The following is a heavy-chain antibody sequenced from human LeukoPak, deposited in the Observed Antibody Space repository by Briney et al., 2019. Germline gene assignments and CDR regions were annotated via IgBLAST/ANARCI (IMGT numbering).Heavy chain of an antibody. V-gene: IGHV4-38-2*02. Sequence: SETLSLTCTVSGYSISTGYYWGWIRQPPGKGLEWIGTIYHSGSTYYNPSLKSGVSIVVDRSKNQFSLKLSSVTAADTAVYYCARAVGGDGSGSLWGPGTLVTVSS. D-gene: IGHD3-10*01. J-gene: IGHJ4*02. CDR2: IYHSGST. CDR3: ARAVGGDGSGSL. CDR1: GYSISTGYY.